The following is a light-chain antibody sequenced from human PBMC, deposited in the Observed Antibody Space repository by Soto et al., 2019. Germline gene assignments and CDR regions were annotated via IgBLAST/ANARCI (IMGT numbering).Light chain of an antibody. CDR1: TSDVGAYNY. CDR2: RVS. Sequence: TQPGSESVSPGPSITISCTVTTSDVGAYNYVSWYQQLPGEAPKLMIYRVSHRPSGVTHRFSGSQSGNTASLTISGLQAEDEGDYSCTSFAPGRIYVFGSGTKVTVL. V-gene: IGLV2-14*01. CDR3: TSFAPGRIYV. J-gene: IGLJ1*01.